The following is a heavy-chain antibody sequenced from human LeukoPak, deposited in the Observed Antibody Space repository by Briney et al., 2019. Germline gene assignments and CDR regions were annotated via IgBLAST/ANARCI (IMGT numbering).Heavy chain of an antibody. D-gene: IGHD5-18*01. J-gene: IGHJ4*02. CDR1: GFIFSTYA. V-gene: IGHV3-23*01. CDR2: ISGSAGST. CDR3: GKTTVGYSSGQKPAWPVDY. Sequence: GGSLRLSCAASGFIFSTYAMSWVRQAPGKGLEWVSTISGSAGSTNYADPVKGRFTISRDNSRNTVYLQINSLRAEDTAVYYCGKTTVGYSSGQKPAWPVDYWGQGTLVTVSS.